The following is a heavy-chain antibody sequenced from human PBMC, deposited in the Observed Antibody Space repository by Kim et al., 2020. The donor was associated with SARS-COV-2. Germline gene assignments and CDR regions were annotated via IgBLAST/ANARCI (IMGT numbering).Heavy chain of an antibody. Sequence: SETLSLTCTVSGGSISSSSYYWGWIRQPPGKGLEWIGSIYYSGSTYYNPSLKSRVTISVDTSKNQFSLKLSSVTAADTAVYYCARGSGSVFYYGMDVWGQGTTVTVSS. D-gene: IGHD3-10*01. CDR1: GGSISSSSYY. CDR3: ARGSGSVFYYGMDV. J-gene: IGHJ6*02. CDR2: IYYSGST. V-gene: IGHV4-39*01.